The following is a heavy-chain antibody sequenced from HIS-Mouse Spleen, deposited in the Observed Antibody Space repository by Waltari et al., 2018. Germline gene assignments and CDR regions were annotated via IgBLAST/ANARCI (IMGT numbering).Heavy chain of an antibody. D-gene: IGHD6-13*01. J-gene: IGHJ2*01. Sequence: QLQLQESGPGLVKPSETLSLTCTVSRCPIRSSSYYWGWIRQPPGKGLEWIGSIYYSGSTYYNPSLKSRVTISVDTSKNQFSLKLSSVTAADTAVYYCAREIPYSSSWYDWYFDLWGRGTLVTVSS. V-gene: IGHV4-39*07. CDR3: AREIPYSSSWYDWYFDL. CDR1: RCPIRSSSYY. CDR2: IYYSGST.